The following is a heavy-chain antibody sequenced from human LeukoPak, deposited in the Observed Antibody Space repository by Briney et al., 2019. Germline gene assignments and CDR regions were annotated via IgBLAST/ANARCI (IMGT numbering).Heavy chain of an antibody. CDR1: GFTFDDYA. CDR2: ISWDGGST. Sequence: GGSLRLSCAASGFTFDDYAMHWVRQAPGKGLEWVSLISWDGGSTYYADSVKGRFTIPRDNSKNSLYLQMNSLRAEDTALYYCAKGHCSGGSCPTLGYYYYYMDVWGKGTTVTVSS. CDR3: AKGHCSGGSCPTLGYYYYYMDV. V-gene: IGHV3-43D*03. J-gene: IGHJ6*03. D-gene: IGHD2-15*01.